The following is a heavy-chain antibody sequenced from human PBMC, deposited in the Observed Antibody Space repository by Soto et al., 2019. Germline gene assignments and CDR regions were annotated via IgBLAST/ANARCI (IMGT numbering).Heavy chain of an antibody. CDR1: GGTFSSYA. CDR2: IIPIFGTA. Sequence: ASVKVSCKASGGTFSSYAISWVRQAPGQGLEWMGGIIPIFGTANYAQEFQGRVTITADESTSTAYMELSSLRSEDTAVYYCARNTVYDFWSGYYSPRTNYYYGMDVWGQGTTVTVSS. D-gene: IGHD3-3*01. V-gene: IGHV1-69*13. J-gene: IGHJ6*02. CDR3: ARNTVYDFWSGYYSPRTNYYYGMDV.